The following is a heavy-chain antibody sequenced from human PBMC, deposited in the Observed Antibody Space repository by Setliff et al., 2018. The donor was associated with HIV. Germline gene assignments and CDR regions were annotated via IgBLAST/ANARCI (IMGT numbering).Heavy chain of an antibody. V-gene: IGHV1-18*01. J-gene: IGHJ4*01. CDR2: INVGNGDT. CDR1: GYTFTTYG. CDR3: ARGALLAVFDFDH. Sequence: ASVKVSCKASGYTFTTYGFSWVRQAPGQGLEWMGWINVGNGDTKYSQDLQGRITITRDTSANTAYMELSRLRSDDTAVYFCARGALLAVFDFDHWGHGTLVTVSS. D-gene: IGHD3-10*01.